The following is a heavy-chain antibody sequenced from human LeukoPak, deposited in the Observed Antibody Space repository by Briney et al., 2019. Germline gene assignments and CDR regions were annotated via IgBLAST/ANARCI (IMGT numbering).Heavy chain of an antibody. CDR2: IYYSGST. D-gene: IGHD3-3*02. CDR3: ATDISWFET. J-gene: IGHJ5*02. CDR1: GGSISSGGYY. Sequence: PSETLSLTCTVSGGSISSGGYYWSWIRQHPGKGLEWIGYIYYSGSTYYNPSLKSRVTKSVDTSKNQFSLKLSSVTAADPALSYCATDISWFETWGQGTLVSVSS. V-gene: IGHV4-31*03.